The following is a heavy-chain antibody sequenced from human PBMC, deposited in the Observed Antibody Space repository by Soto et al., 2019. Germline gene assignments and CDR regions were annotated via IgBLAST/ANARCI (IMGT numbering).Heavy chain of an antibody. Sequence: QVQLVQSGAEVKAPGDSVRVSCEASGYTFTAYYIHWVRQAPGQGLEWMGWINPKFGDTTYAQDFQGRLTLTREMSISTVYMDLSRLTSDDTAIYYCARNMDYYYGPGSGNGHGVWGQGTTVNVFS. J-gene: IGHJ6*02. CDR1: GYTFTAYY. V-gene: IGHV1-2*02. CDR2: INPKFGDT. D-gene: IGHD3-10*01. CDR3: ARNMDYYYGPGSGNGHGV.